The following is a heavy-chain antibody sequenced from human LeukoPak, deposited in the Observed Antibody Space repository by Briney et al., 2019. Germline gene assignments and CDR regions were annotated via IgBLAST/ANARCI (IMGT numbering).Heavy chain of an antibody. CDR2: IYYSGST. J-gene: IGHJ4*02. CDR1: GGSISSYY. Sequence: ETLSLTCTVSGGSISSYYWSWIRQPPGRGLECIGYIYYSGSTNYNPSLKSRVTISVDTSKNQFSLNLSSVTAADTAVYYCARAPGILAAYDYWGQGTLITVSS. D-gene: IGHD2-8*02. V-gene: IGHV4-59*08. CDR3: ARAPGILAAYDY.